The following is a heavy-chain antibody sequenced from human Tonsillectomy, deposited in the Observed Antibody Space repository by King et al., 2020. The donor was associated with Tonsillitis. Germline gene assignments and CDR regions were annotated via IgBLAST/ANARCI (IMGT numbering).Heavy chain of an antibody. CDR2: ISSSSIYT. J-gene: IGHJ4*02. CDR1: GFTFSDYY. V-gene: IGHV3-11*05. CDR3: ATVLCGGSCSNFDY. D-gene: IGHD2-15*01. Sequence: VQLVESGGNLVKPGGSLRLSCAASGFTFSDYYMSWVRQAPGKGLEWVSYISSSSIYTNYADSVKGRFTISRDNAKNSLYLQMKSLRPEDTAVYYCATVLCGGSCSNFDYWGRGTLVTVSS.